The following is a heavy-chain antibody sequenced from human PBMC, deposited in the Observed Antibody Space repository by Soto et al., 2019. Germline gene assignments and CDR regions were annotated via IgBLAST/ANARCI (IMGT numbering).Heavy chain of an antibody. V-gene: IGHV1-69*13. J-gene: IGHJ4*02. Sequence: SVKVSCKASGGTFSSYAISWVRQAPGQGLEWMGGIIPIFGTANYAQKFQGRVTITADESTSTAYMELSSLRSEDTAVYYCARVANYGDYVDYWGQGTLVTVSS. CDR3: ARVANYGDYVDY. D-gene: IGHD4-17*01. CDR1: GGTFSSYA. CDR2: IIPIFGTA.